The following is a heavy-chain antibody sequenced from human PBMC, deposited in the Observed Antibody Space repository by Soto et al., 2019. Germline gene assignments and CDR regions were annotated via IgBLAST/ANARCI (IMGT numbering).Heavy chain of an antibody. J-gene: IGHJ6*02. CDR2: IYYSGST. Sequence: QLQLQESGPGLVKPSETLSLSCTVSGGSISSSNYYWGWIRQPPGKGLEWIGSIYYSGSTYYNPSLKSRVTISVDTSKNQFSLKLSSVTAADTAVYYCARLGGCSGGSCYSGGDYYGMDVWGQGTTVTVSS. CDR1: GGSISSSNYY. V-gene: IGHV4-39*01. D-gene: IGHD2-15*01. CDR3: ARLGGCSGGSCYSGGDYYGMDV.